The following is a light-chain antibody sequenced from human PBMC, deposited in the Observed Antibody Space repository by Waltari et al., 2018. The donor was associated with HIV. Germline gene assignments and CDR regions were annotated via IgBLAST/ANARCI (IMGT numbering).Light chain of an antibody. CDR2: FNK. J-gene: IGLJ3*02. Sequence: QSVLTQPPSASGTPRQRVTISLSAGRSNVVSNTVHSYQQLPGEAPTHLSYFNKPRPAGVPDLFSGAKSGTSASLAISGLQSEDEADYYCAARDDSLHGVVFGGGTKVTVL. V-gene: IGLV1-44*01. CDR3: AARDDSLHGVV. CDR1: RSNVVSNT.